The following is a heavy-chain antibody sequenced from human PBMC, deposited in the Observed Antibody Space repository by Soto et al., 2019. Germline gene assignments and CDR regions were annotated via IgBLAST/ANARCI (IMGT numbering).Heavy chain of an antibody. CDR1: GFTFSSYS. CDR2: ISSSSSTI. J-gene: IGHJ5*02. CDR3: ARESPNGVNWFDP. V-gene: IGHV3-48*01. Sequence: EVQLVESGGGLVQPGGSLRLSCAASGFTFSSYSMNWGRQAPGQGLEWVSYISSSSSTIYYADSVKGRFTISRDNAKNSLYLQMNSLRAEDTAVYYCARESPNGVNWFDPWGQGTLVTVSS.